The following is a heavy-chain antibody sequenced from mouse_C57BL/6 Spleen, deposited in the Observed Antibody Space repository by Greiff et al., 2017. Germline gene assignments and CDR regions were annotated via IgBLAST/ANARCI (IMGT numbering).Heavy chain of an antibody. CDR2: INPNNGGT. CDR3: AREGYYGSPGYFDV. CDR1: GYTFTDYN. V-gene: IGHV1-18*01. Sequence: EVKLQQSGPELVKPGASVKIPCKASGYTFTDYNMDWVKQSPGKSLEWIGDINPNNGGTIYNQKFKGKATLTVDKSSSTAYMELRSLTSEDTAVYYCAREGYYGSPGYFDVWGTGTTVTVSS. J-gene: IGHJ1*03. D-gene: IGHD1-1*01.